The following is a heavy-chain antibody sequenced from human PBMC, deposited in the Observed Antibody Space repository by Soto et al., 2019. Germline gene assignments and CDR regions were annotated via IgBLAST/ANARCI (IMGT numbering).Heavy chain of an antibody. Sequence: GGSLRLSCAASGFTVSNTYMTWVRQPPGKGLECVSVIYTAGGTNYADSVKGRFIISRDNSKNTLYLQMNSLRAEDTAVYYCARALPVAKGGFDPWGQGTRVTVSS. CDR3: ARALPVAKGGFDP. J-gene: IGHJ5*02. CDR2: IYTAGGT. D-gene: IGHD2-2*01. V-gene: IGHV3-53*01. CDR1: GFTVSNTY.